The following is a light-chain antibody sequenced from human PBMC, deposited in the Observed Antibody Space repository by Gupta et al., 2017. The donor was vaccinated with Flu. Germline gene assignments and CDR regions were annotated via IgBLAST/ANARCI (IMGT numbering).Light chain of an antibody. J-gene: IGKJ5*01. CDR1: QGIGSS. CDR3: HQSSSLPQIT. CDR2: YAS. V-gene: IGKV6-21*01. Sequence: EKAPIPCRASQGIGSSLHWYQQKPDQSPKLLIKYASQSFSGVPSRFSGSGSGTDFTLTINSLEAEDAATYYCHQSSSLPQITFGQGTRLEIK.